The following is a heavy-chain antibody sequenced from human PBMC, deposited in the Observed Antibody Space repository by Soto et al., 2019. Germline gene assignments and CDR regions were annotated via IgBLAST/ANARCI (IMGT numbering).Heavy chain of an antibody. CDR1: GGSISSSSYY. Sequence: SETLSLTCTVSGGSISSSSYYWGWIRQPPGKGLEWIGSIYYSGSTYYNPSLKSRVTISVDTSKNQFSLKLSSVTAADTAVYYCARHAEYSSLYAAYYYYYMDVWGKGTTVTVSS. J-gene: IGHJ6*03. D-gene: IGHD6-6*01. V-gene: IGHV4-39*01. CDR3: ARHAEYSSLYAAYYYYYMDV. CDR2: IYYSGST.